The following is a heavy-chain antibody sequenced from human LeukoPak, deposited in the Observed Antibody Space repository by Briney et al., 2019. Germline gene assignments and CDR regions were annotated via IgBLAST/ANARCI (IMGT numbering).Heavy chain of an antibody. CDR2: IREDGNKD. CDR3: ARDEVGGPLKY. CDR1: DFIFTKYW. D-gene: IGHD1-26*01. V-gene: IGHV3-7*01. Sequence: GGSLRLSWLGSDFIFTKYWMTWVRQAPGKGLEWVANIREDGNKDNYIDSVRGRFTISRDNAKNSLYLQMNSLRAEDTAVYYCARDEVGGPLKYWGQGILVTVSS. J-gene: IGHJ4*02.